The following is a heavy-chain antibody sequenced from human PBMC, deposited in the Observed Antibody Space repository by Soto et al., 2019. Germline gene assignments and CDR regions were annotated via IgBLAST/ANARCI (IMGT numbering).Heavy chain of an antibody. CDR2: IYHVGST. CDR3: ATLSPCIVVVQTELPF. Sequence: SETLSLTCAVSGASISSAFWWTWVRQAPGKGLEWIGEIYHVGSTKYNPSLKSRVTISVDKSNNQFSLELRSVTAADTAVYYCATLSPCIVVVQTELPFWGQGTLVPVSS. V-gene: IGHV4-4*02. CDR1: GASISSAFW. J-gene: IGHJ4*02. D-gene: IGHD2-15*01.